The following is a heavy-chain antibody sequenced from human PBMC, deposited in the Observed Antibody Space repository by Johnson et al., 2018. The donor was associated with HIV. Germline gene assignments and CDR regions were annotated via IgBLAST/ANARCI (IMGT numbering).Heavy chain of an antibody. CDR3: ARYGYRPEAAFDI. Sequence: QVQLVESGGGVVQPGRSLRLSCAASGFTFSSYAMHWVRQAPAKGLEWVAAISYDGSDKYHADSVKGRFTISRDSSKNSLYLQMNSLRAEDTAVYYCARYGYRPEAAFDIWGQGTMVTVSS. J-gene: IGHJ3*02. CDR1: GFTFSSYA. D-gene: IGHD5-24*01. V-gene: IGHV3-30*04. CDR2: ISYDGSDK.